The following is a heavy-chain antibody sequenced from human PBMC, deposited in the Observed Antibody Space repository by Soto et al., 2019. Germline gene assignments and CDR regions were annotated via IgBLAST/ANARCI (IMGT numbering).Heavy chain of an antibody. Sequence: SETLSLTCTASGGSISSYYWNWIRQPAGEGLEWIGHIYASGSTNYNPSLKSRVTMSVDTSKNQFSLKLSSVTAADTAVYYCAKDRGYSGGGMDVWGQGTTVTVSS. CDR2: IYASGST. J-gene: IGHJ6*02. CDR1: GGSISSYY. CDR3: AKDRGYSGGGMDV. D-gene: IGHD2-21*01. V-gene: IGHV4-4*07.